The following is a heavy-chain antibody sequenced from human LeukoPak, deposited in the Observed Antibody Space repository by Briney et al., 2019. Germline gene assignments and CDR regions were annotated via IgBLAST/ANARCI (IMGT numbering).Heavy chain of an antibody. Sequence: SETLSLTCAVYGGSFSGYYWNWIRQPPGKGLEWIGEINHTEGTNYNPSLKSRLTISVDTSKNQFSLNVNSVTAADTAVYYCARRGPLYSGSFTLYYYYYMDVWGKGTTVTVSS. V-gene: IGHV4-34*01. J-gene: IGHJ6*03. CDR2: INHTEGT. CDR1: GGSFSGYY. D-gene: IGHD1-26*01. CDR3: ARRGPLYSGSFTLYYYYYMDV.